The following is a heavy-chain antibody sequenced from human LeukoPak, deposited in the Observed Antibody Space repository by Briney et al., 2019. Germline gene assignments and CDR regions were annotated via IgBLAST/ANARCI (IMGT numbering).Heavy chain of an antibody. CDR3: GRGGNGIDI. V-gene: IGHV3-74*01. Sequence: GGSLRLSCAASGFTFSHYLMHWVRQAPGKGLVWVSRINSDESNTNSYADSVKGRFIISRDNAKNTLYQQMNSLRAEDTAVYFCGRGGNGIDIWGQGTTVIVSS. CDR2: INSDESNT. J-gene: IGHJ3*02. CDR1: GFTFSHYL. D-gene: IGHD2-8*01.